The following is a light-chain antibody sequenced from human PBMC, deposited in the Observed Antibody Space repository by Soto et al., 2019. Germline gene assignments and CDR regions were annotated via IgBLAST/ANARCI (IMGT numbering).Light chain of an antibody. CDR3: QQYGSSPAT. V-gene: IGKV3-20*01. Sequence: EIVLTQSPGTLSLSPGERATLSCRASQSVSSNYLAWYQRKPGQAPRLLIYGASSRATGIPDRFSGSGSMTDFTLTISRLEPEDFAVYYCQQYGSSPATFGQGTKVDIK. J-gene: IGKJ1*01. CDR1: QSVSSNY. CDR2: GAS.